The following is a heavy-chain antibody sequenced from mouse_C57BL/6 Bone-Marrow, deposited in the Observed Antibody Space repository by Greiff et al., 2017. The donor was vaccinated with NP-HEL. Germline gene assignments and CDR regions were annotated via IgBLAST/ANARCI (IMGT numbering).Heavy chain of an antibody. CDR3: TTYYGSSYVSPYWYFDV. V-gene: IGHV14-1*01. CDR1: GFNIKDYY. J-gene: IGHJ1*03. Sequence: VQLQQSGAELVRPGDSVKLSCTASGFNIKDYYMHWVKQRPEQGLEWIGRIDPEDGATEYAPKFQGKATMTADTSSNTAYLQLSSLTSEDTAVYYCTTYYGSSYVSPYWYFDVWGTGTTVTVSS. CDR2: IDPEDGAT. D-gene: IGHD1-1*01.